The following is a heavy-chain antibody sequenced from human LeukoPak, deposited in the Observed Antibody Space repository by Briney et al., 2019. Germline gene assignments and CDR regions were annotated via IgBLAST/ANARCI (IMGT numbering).Heavy chain of an antibody. J-gene: IGHJ4*02. CDR1: GGTFSSYA. CDR2: IIPIFGTA. Sequence: SVKVSCKASGGTFSSYAISWVRQAPGQGLEWMGGIIPIFGTANYAQKFQGRVTMTRDTSISTAYMELRRLRSVDTAVYYCARDLPRIAARPYYFDYWGQGTLVTVSS. D-gene: IGHD6-6*01. V-gene: IGHV1-69*05. CDR3: ARDLPRIAARPYYFDY.